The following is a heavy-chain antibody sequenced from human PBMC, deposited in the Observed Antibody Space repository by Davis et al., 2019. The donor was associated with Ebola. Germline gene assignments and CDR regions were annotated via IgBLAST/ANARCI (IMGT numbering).Heavy chain of an antibody. V-gene: IGHV1-2*02. CDR2: INPNSGGT. CDR3: ARGYSSSWYPSAGAFDI. CDR1: GYTFTGYY. Sequence: ASVKVSCKATGYTFTGYYMHWVRQAPGQGLEWLGWINPNSGGTDYAQKFQGRVTMTRDTSINTAYMELSRLRSDDTAVYYCARGYSSSWYPSAGAFDIWGQGTMVTVSS. J-gene: IGHJ3*02. D-gene: IGHD6-13*01.